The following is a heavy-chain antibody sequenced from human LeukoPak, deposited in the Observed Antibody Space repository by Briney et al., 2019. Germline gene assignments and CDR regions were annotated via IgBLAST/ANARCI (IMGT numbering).Heavy chain of an antibody. J-gene: IGHJ4*02. CDR2: ISGSGGST. CDR1: GFTFSSYG. D-gene: IGHD6-13*01. CDR3: AKVQRQLAYYFDY. V-gene: IGHV3-23*01. Sequence: GGSLRLSCAASGFTFSSYGMHWVRQAPGKGLEWVSAISGSGGSTYYADSVKGRFTISRDNSKNTLYLQMNSLRAEDTAVYYCAKVQRQLAYYFDYWGQGTLVTVSS.